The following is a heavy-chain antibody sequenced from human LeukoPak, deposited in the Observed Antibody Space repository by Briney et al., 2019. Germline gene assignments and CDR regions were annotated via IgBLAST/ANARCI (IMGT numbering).Heavy chain of an antibody. CDR1: GFTFSSYW. CDR2: INTDGTST. V-gene: IGHV3-74*01. CDR3: ARGLHDILTGYSHDY. J-gene: IGHJ4*02. D-gene: IGHD3-9*01. Sequence: GGSLRLSCAASGFTFSSYWMHWVRQAPGKGLVWVSRINTDGTSTTYADSVKGRFTISRDNAKNSLYLQMNSLRAEDTAVYYCARGLHDILTGYSHDYWGQGTLVTVSS.